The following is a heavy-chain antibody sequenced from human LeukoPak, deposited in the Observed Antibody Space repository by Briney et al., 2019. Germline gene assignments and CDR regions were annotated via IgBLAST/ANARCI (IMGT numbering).Heavy chain of an antibody. Sequence: GSVKVSCKASGYTFTCYYMHWVRQAPGQGLEWMGWINPNSGGTNYAQKFQGRVTMTRDTSISTAYMELSRLRSDETAVYYCARDPRWVPEPPHYYYGMAVWAKGPWSPSP. CDR2: INPNSGGT. D-gene: IGHD1-14*01. CDR1: GYTFTCYY. V-gene: IGHV1-2*02. J-gene: IGHJ6*02. CDR3: ARDPRWVPEPPHYYYGMAV.